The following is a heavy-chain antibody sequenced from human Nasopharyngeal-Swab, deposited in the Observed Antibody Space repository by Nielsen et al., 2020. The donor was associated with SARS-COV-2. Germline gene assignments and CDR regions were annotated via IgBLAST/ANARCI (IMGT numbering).Heavy chain of an antibody. CDR3: ARNDFWSGYYKVPMDV. Sequence: VRQAPGKGLEWVANIKQDGSEKYYVDSVKGRFTISRDNAKNSLYLQMNSLGAEDTAVYYCARNDFWSGYYKVPMDVWGKGTTVTVSS. J-gene: IGHJ6*03. D-gene: IGHD3-3*01. V-gene: IGHV3-7*03. CDR2: IKQDGSEK.